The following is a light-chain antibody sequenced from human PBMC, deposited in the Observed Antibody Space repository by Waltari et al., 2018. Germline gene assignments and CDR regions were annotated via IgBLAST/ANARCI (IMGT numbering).Light chain of an antibody. CDR1: SGHSSNV. CDR2: VNSAGSH. J-gene: IGLJ3*02. Sequence: QLVLTQSPSASASLGASVKLTCTLSSGHSSNVIAWLQQQPEKGPRYWMKVNSAGSHSKGDEIPDRFSGSSSGAERYLTISSLPSEDEADYYCQTGGHGTWVFGGGTKLTVL. CDR3: QTGGHGTWV. V-gene: IGLV4-69*01.